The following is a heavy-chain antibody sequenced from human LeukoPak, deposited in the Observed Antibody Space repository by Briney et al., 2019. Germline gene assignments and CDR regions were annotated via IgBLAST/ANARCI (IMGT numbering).Heavy chain of an antibody. CDR1: GSTFSSYA. J-gene: IGHJ5*01. V-gene: IGHV3-23*01. D-gene: IGHD3-22*01. CDR3: ARARYDISGSNWFDS. CDR2: ISDSGGST. Sequence: GGSLRLSCAASGSTFSSYAMSWVRQAPGEGLQWVSAISDSGGSTYYADSVKGRFTISRDNSKNTLYLQMNSLRAEDTAVYYCARARYDISGSNWFDSWGQGTLVTVSS.